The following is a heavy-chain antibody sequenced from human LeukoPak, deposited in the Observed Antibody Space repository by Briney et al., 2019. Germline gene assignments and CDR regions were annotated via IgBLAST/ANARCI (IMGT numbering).Heavy chain of an antibody. CDR3: ARGWGDIVPPLDY. V-gene: IGHV4-34*01. CDR2: INHSGST. CDR1: GGSFSGYY. Sequence: SETLSLTCAVYGGSFSGYYWSWIRQPPGKGLEWIGEINHSGSTNYNPSLKSRVTISVDTSKNQFSLKLSSVTAADTAAYYCARGWGDIVPPLDYWGQGTLVTVSS. J-gene: IGHJ4*02. D-gene: IGHD2-15*01.